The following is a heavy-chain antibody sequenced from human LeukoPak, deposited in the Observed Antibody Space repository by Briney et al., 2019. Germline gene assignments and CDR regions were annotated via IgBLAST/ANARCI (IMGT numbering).Heavy chain of an antibody. CDR2: TSAYNGNT. CDR3: ARTGYSRYGDYYYYGMDV. Sequence: GASVKVSCKASGYTFTSYGISWVRQAPGQGLEWMGWTSAYNGNTNYAQKLQGRVTMTTDTSTSTAYMELRSLRSDDTAVYYCARTGYSRYGDYYYYGMDVWGQGTTVTVS. J-gene: IGHJ6*02. CDR1: GYTFTSYG. V-gene: IGHV1-18*01. D-gene: IGHD5-12*01.